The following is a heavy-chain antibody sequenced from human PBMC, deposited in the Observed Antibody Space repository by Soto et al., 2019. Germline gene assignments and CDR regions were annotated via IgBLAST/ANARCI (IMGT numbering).Heavy chain of an antibody. CDR1: GYTLTELS. D-gene: IGHD1-1*01. Sequence: ASVKVSCKVSGYTLTELSIHWVRQAPGKGLEWMGGFDPEDSDTNYAQKFQGRVTMTEDTSTDTAYMELRSLRSDDTAVYYCASTPVQTDRFGAFDIWGQGTMVTVSS. J-gene: IGHJ3*02. V-gene: IGHV1-24*01. CDR3: ASTPVQTDRFGAFDI. CDR2: FDPEDSDT.